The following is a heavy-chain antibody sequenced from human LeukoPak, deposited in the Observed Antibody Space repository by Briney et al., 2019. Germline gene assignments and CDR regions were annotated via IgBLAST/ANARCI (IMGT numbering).Heavy chain of an antibody. CDR3: ARDPVEWELLLDY. V-gene: IGHV3-7*01. D-gene: IGHD1-26*01. CDR1: GFTFSSYW. CDR2: MNIDGSEK. Sequence: GGSLRLSCAASGFTFSSYWMGWVRQARGKRLEWVANMNIDGSEKYYADSAKGRFTISRDNARNSVYLQMNSLRVEDTAVYYCARDPVEWELLLDYWGQGTLVTVSS. J-gene: IGHJ4*02.